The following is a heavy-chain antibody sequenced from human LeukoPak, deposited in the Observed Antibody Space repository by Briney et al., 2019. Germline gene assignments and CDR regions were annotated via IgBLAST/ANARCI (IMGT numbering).Heavy chain of an antibody. CDR2: IYSDGRT. CDR3: AKLKGWYGEGYFDY. D-gene: IGHD3-10*01. J-gene: IGHJ4*02. CDR1: GFAVSSNY. Sequence: GGSLRLSCAASGFAVSSNYMSWVRQAPGKGLEWVSVIYSDGRTYYADPVKGRFTISRDISKNTLFLQMTSLRAEDTAVFYCAKLKGWYGEGYFDYWGQGTLVTVSS. V-gene: IGHV3-53*01.